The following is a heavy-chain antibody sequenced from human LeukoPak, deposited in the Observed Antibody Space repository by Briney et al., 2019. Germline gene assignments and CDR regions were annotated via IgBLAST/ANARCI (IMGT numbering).Heavy chain of an antibody. CDR2: IYYSGRT. Sequence: SETLSLTCTVSGGSISSYYWSWIRQPAGKGLERIGYIYYSGRTRYNPSLKSPVTISVDTSKNQFSLRLSSVTAADTAVYFCARGQKYRYGYTVTELGSGYFDYWGQGTLVTVSS. V-gene: IGHV4-59*12. J-gene: IGHJ4*02. CDR1: GGSISSYY. CDR3: ARGQKYRYGYTVTELGSGYFDY. D-gene: IGHD5-18*01.